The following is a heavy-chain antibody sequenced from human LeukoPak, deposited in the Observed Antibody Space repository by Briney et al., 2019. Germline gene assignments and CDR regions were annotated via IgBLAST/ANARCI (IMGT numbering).Heavy chain of an antibody. CDR1: GGSFSGYY. D-gene: IGHD3-16*02. V-gene: IGHV4-59*01. CDR2: IYYSGST. J-gene: IGHJ4*02. Sequence: SETLSLTCAVYGGSFSGYYWSWIRQPPGKGLEWIGYIYYSGSTNYNPSLKSRVTISVDTSKNQFSLKLSSVTAADTAVYYCARGYYDYVWGSYRQGYYFDYWGQGTLVTVSS. CDR3: ARGYYDYVWGSYRQGYYFDY.